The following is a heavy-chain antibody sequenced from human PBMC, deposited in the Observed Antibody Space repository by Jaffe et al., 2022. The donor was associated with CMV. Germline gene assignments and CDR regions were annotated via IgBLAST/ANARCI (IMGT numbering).Heavy chain of an antibody. CDR1: GGSISSYY. V-gene: IGHV4-59*01. D-gene: IGHD5-12*01. Sequence: QVQLQESGPGLVKPSETLSLTCTVSGGSISSYYWSWIRQPPGKGLEWIGYIYYSGSTNYNPSLKSRVTISVDTSKNQFSLKLSSVTAADTAVYYCARIGPSKGWLQSFDYWGQGTLVTVSS. CDR2: IYYSGST. CDR3: ARIGPSKGWLQSFDY. J-gene: IGHJ4*02.